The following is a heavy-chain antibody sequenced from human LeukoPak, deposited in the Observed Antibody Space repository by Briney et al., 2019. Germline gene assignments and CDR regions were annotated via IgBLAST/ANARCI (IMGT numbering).Heavy chain of an antibody. Sequence: GESLRISCKASGYKFTSYWIGWMRRMPGKGLEWMGVIYPSDSDTRYNVSFEGQVTISADKSINTAYLQWSSLRPSDTAVYYCAKGDGEFEYWGQGTLVTVSS. D-gene: IGHD3-10*01. J-gene: IGHJ4*02. CDR3: AKGDGEFEY. V-gene: IGHV5-51*01. CDR2: IYPSDSDT. CDR1: GYKFTSYW.